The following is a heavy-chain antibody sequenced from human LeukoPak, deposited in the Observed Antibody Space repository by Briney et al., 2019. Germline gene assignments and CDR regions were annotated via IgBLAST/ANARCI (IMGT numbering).Heavy chain of an antibody. Sequence: WIRQPPGKGLEWIGSIYYSGSTYYNPSLKSRVTISVDTSKNQFSLKLSSVTAADTAVYYCARQVPAGDYNDYWGQGTLVTVSS. CDR3: ARQVPAGDYNDY. CDR2: IYYSGST. D-gene: IGHD6-19*01. J-gene: IGHJ4*02. V-gene: IGHV4-39*01.